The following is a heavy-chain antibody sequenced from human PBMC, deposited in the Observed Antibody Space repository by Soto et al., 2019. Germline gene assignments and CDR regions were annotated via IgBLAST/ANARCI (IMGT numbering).Heavy chain of an antibody. CDR3: ARRLAGSYVSARSNNFDY. CDR2: ISGSGGST. V-gene: IGHV3-23*01. J-gene: IGHJ4*02. D-gene: IGHD3-10*01. Sequence: GGSLRLSCAASGFTFTSYAMSWVRQAPGKGLEWVSAISGSGGSTYYADSVKGRFTVSRDNSKNTLFLQMNSLGVDDTAIYYCARRLAGSYVSARSNNFDYWGQGTLVTVSS. CDR1: GFTFTSYA.